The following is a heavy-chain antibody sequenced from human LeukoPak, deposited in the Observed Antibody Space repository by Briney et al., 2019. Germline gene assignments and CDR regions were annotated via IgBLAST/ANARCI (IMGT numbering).Heavy chain of an antibody. CDR1: GGSISSGGYY. V-gene: IGHV4-31*03. CDR2: IYYSGST. Sequence: SQTLSLTCTVSGGSISSGGYYWSWIRQHPGKGLEWIGYIYYSGSTYYNPSLKSRVTISVDTSKNQFSLKLSSVTAADTAVYYCARDALATSLYYYSMDVWGQGTTVTVSS. CDR3: ARDALATSLYYYSMDV. D-gene: IGHD6-6*01. J-gene: IGHJ6*02.